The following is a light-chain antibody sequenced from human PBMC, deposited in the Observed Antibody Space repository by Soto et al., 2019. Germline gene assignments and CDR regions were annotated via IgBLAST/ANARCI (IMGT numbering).Light chain of an antibody. CDR1: QSISRY. Sequence: DIQMTQSPSFLSASVGDRVTITCRASQSISRYLNWYRQKPGKAPELLIYATSHLQSEVPSRFSGSGSGPDFTLTVSSLQPEDFATYYFQQTYSTPLTFGGGTKVEIK. J-gene: IGKJ4*01. CDR2: ATS. V-gene: IGKV1-39*01. CDR3: QQTYSTPLT.